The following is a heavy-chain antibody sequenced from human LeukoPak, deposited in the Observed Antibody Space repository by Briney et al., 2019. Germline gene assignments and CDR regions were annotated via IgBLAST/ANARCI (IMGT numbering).Heavy chain of an antibody. D-gene: IGHD3-3*01. CDR2: IYYSGST. J-gene: IGHJ4*02. CDR1: GGSISSGDYY. CDR3: ARGATDYYDFWSN. Sequence: SETLSLTCTVSGGSISSGDYYWSWIRQPPGRGLEWIGYIYYSGSTYQNPSLKSRVTISVDTSKNQFSLKLSSVTAAYTAVFYCARGATDYYDFWSNWGQGTLVTVSS. V-gene: IGHV4-30-4*08.